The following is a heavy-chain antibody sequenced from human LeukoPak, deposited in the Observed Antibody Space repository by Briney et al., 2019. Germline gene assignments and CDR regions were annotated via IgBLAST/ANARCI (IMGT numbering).Heavy chain of an antibody. V-gene: IGHV3-33*06. CDR1: GFTFSSYG. CDR3: AKDDSSGYYLDY. CDR2: IWYDGSNK. D-gene: IGHD3-22*01. Sequence: GRSLRLSCAASGFTFSSYGMHWVRQAPGKGLEWVAVIWYDGSNKYYADSVKGRFTISRDNSKNTLYLQMNSLRAEDTAVYYCAKDDSSGYYLDYWGQGTPVTVSS. J-gene: IGHJ4*02.